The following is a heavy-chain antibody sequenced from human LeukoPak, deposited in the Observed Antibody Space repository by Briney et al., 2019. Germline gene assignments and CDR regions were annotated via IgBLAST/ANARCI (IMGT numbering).Heavy chain of an antibody. CDR2: FDPEDGET. J-gene: IGHJ4*02. CDR1: GYTLTELS. Sequence: ASVKVSCKVSGYTLTELSMHWVRQAPGKGLEWMGGFDPEDGETIYTQKFQGRVTMTEDTSADTAYMELSRLRSEDTAVYYCATYAYDSSGYYSFDYWGQGTLVTVSS. V-gene: IGHV1-24*01. D-gene: IGHD3-22*01. CDR3: ATYAYDSSGYYSFDY.